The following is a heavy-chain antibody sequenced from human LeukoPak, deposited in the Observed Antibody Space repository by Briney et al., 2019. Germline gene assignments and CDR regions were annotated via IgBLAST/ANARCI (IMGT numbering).Heavy chain of an antibody. V-gene: IGHV3-21*01. Sequence: GGGLRVSCENSGFSLSRYNMDWGRPNPGKGVEWVSSLSTSSTYTFYADSVKGRFTISRDNARNSLYLQMNSLRVEDTAVYYCARDPYSGTYGNTYYYYMDVWGKGTTVTISS. CDR3: ARDPYSGTYGNTYYYYMDV. J-gene: IGHJ6*03. CDR2: LSTSSTYT. D-gene: IGHD1-26*01. CDR1: GFSLSRYN.